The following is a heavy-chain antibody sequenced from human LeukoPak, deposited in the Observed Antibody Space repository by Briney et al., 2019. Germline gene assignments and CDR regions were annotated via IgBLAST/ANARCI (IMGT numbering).Heavy chain of an antibody. CDR1: GGSISSGSHY. D-gene: IGHD3-10*01. V-gene: IGHV4-39*01. Sequence: PSETLSLTCTVSGGSISSGSHYWGWIRQPPGKGLEWIGSVYYSGRTYYNPSLKSRVTISVDTSKDQFSLRLSSVTAADTAVHFCARHKTGSGSYYPYYFDYWGQGTLVTVSS. CDR2: VYYSGRT. CDR3: ARHKTGSGSYYPYYFDY. J-gene: IGHJ4*02.